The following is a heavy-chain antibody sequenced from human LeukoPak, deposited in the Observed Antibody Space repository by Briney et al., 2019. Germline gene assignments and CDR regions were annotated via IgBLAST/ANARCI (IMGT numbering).Heavy chain of an antibody. CDR3: ARVDCSSTSCLPNGGYYYYGMDV. CDR1: GFTFSSYG. CDR2: IWYDGSNK. V-gene: IGHV3-33*01. D-gene: IGHD2-2*01. J-gene: IGHJ6*04. Sequence: GGSLRLSCAASGFTFSSYGMHWVRQAPGKGLEWVAVIWYDGSNKYYADSVKGRFTISRDNSKNTLYLQMNSLRAEDTAVYYCARVDCSSTSCLPNGGYYYYGMDVWGKGPTVTVSS.